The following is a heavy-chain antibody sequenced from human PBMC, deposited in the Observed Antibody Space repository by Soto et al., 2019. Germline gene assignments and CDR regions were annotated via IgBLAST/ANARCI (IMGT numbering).Heavy chain of an antibody. CDR2: MNPKNGNA. Sequence: ASVKVSCKASGYTFITYDINWVRPATGQGLEWRGWMNPKNGNAGYAQKFQARVTMTRNTSISTAYMELSSLRSDDTAVYFCARRTERAVPNYFDSWGQGSLVTVSS. J-gene: IGHJ4*02. CDR1: GYTFITYD. CDR3: ARRTERAVPNYFDS. V-gene: IGHV1-8*01. D-gene: IGHD6-25*01.